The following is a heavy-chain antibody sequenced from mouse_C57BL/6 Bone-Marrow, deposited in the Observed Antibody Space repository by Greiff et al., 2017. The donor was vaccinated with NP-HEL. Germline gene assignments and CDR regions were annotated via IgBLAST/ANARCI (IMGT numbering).Heavy chain of an antibody. CDR1: GFTFSDYY. Sequence: EVNVVESGGGLVQPGGSLKLSCAASGFTFSDYYMYWVRQTPEKRLEWVAYISNGGGSTYYPDTVKGRFTISRDNAKNTLYLQMSRLKSEDTAMYYCARRNWAWFAYWGQGTLVTVSA. D-gene: IGHD4-1*01. V-gene: IGHV5-12*01. CDR2: ISNGGGST. J-gene: IGHJ3*01. CDR3: ARRNWAWFAY.